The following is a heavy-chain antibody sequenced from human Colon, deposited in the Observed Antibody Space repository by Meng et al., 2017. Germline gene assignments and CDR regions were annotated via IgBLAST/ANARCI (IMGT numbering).Heavy chain of an antibody. CDR1: GFSLSTRGVG. CDR2: IYWDDDK. V-gene: IGHV2-5*02. J-gene: IGHJ4*02. Sequence: TLKESGPPLVKPTLTRTLTCTFSGFSLSTRGVGVGWIRQPPGKALEWLAVIYWDDDKRYSPSLKTRVTITKDTSKNQVVLTMTNMDPVDTATYYCARKGALEPLDYWGQGTLVTVSS. CDR3: ARKGALEPLDY. D-gene: IGHD1-1*01.